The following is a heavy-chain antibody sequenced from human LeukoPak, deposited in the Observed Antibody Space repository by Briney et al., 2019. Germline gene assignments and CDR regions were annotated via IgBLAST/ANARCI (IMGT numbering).Heavy chain of an antibody. CDR1: GFTFSGYW. V-gene: IGHV3-7*04. CDR2: IKQDGSEK. CDR3: ARDLDYLDY. Sequence: PGGSLRLSCAASGFTFSGYWMSWVRQAPGKGLEWVANIKQDGSEKYYVDSVKGRFTISRDNAKNLLYLQMNSLRAEDTAVYYCARDLDYLDYWGQGTLVTVSS. J-gene: IGHJ4*02.